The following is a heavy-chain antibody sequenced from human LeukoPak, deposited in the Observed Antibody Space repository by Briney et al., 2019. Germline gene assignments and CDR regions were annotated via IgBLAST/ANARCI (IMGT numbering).Heavy chain of an antibody. J-gene: IGHJ4*02. V-gene: IGHV1-2*02. CDR1: GYTFTGYY. CDR3: ARYYCSSTSCAGNDY. CDR2: INPNSGGT. Sequence: GASVKVSCKASGYTFTGYYMHWVRQAPGQGLEWMGWINPNSGGTHYAQQLQGRVTMTRKTSISTAYMELSRLRSEDTAVYYCARYYCSSTSCAGNDYWGQGTLVTVSS. D-gene: IGHD2-2*01.